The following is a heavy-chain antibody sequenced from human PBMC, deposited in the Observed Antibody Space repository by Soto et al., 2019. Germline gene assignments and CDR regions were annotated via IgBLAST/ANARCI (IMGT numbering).Heavy chain of an antibody. D-gene: IGHD2-2*01. Sequence: SETLSLICTVSGGSISSGDSYWSWIRQHPGKGLEWIGYIYYSGSTYYNPSLMSRVIISVDTSKNQFSLNLRSVTAADTAVYYCARYSPDLVGGGRVNFDLWGQGTLVTVSS. V-gene: IGHV4-31*03. CDR2: IYYSGST. CDR1: GGSISSGDSY. CDR3: ARYSPDLVGGGRVNFDL. J-gene: IGHJ4*02.